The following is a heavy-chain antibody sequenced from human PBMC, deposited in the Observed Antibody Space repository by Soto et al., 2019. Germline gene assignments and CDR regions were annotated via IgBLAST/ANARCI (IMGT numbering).Heavy chain of an antibody. Sequence: PSETLSLTCAVYGGSFSGYYWSWIRQPPGKGLEWIGEINHSGSTNYNPSLKSRVTISVDTSKNQFSLKLSSVTAADTAVYYCARPHLTYYYDSSGYYYWGQGTLVTVSS. V-gene: IGHV4-34*01. CDR1: GGSFSGYY. CDR3: ARPHLTYYYDSSGYYY. D-gene: IGHD3-22*01. J-gene: IGHJ4*02. CDR2: INHSGST.